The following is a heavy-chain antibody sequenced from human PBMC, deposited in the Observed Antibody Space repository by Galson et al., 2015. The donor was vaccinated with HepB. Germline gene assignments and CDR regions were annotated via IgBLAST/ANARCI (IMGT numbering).Heavy chain of an antibody. V-gene: IGHV3-30*02. D-gene: IGHD3-10*01. CDR2: IRCAGCDQ. CDR3: AKGDLFGEGV. Sequence: SLRLSCAASGFTFSVYGMHWVRQAPGKGLEWLAGIRCAGCDQKYADSVKGRFTISRDDSKNTLFLQLNSLRLEDTAVYYCAKGDLFGEGVWGQGTLVTVSS. CDR1: GFTFSVYG. J-gene: IGHJ4*02.